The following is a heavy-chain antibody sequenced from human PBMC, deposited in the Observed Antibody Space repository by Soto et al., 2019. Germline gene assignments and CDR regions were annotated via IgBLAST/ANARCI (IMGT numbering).Heavy chain of an antibody. J-gene: IGHJ4*02. CDR2: IYYSGST. D-gene: IGHD6-13*01. Sequence: PSETLSRTWTVSGGSISSYDWTWIAQPPGKGLEWIGYIYYSGSTNYNPSLKSRVTISVDTSKNQFSLKLSSVTAADTAVYYCATSPGYSSSWYYFDYWGQGTLVTVSS. CDR1: GGSISSYD. CDR3: ATSPGYSSSWYYFDY. V-gene: IGHV4-59*01.